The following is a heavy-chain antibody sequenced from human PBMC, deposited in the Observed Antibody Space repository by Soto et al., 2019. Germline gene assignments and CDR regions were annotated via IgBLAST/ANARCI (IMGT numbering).Heavy chain of an antibody. Sequence: PGGSLRLSCAASGFTFGNYAMHWVRQAPGKGLEWVSGISWNSGSIGFADSVKGRVTISRDNAKNSLYLQLSSLRGDDTAFYYCVRETGGTYDYWGQGTLVTVSS. D-gene: IGHD1-26*01. CDR3: VRETGGTYDY. V-gene: IGHV3-9*01. CDR2: ISWNSGSI. J-gene: IGHJ4*02. CDR1: GFTFGNYA.